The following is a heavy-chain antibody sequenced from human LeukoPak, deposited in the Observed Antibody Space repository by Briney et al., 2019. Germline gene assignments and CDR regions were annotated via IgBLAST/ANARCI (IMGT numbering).Heavy chain of an antibody. D-gene: IGHD6-19*01. J-gene: IGHJ4*02. CDR1: GFTFSSYA. CDR3: ARDPSGNLHFDY. V-gene: IGHV3-30*14. Sequence: GRSLRLSCAASGFTFSSYAMHWVRQAPGKGLEWVAVISYDGSNKYYADSVKGRFTISRDTSKNTLYLHMNSLRADDTAVYYCARDPSGNLHFDYWGQGTLVTVSS. CDR2: ISYDGSNK.